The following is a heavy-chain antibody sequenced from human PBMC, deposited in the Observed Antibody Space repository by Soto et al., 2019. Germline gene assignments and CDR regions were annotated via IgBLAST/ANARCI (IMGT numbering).Heavy chain of an antibody. CDR2: IYYSGST. J-gene: IGHJ4*02. Sequence: SETLSRTCTGSCGPIRNSSYYWGWIRQPPGKGLEWIGSIYYSGSTYYNPSLKSRVTISVDTSKNQFSLKLSSVTAADTAVYYCARRGGVGATTYDYWGQG. D-gene: IGHD1-26*01. CDR1: CGPIRNSSYY. V-gene: IGHV4-39*01. CDR3: ARRGGVGATTYDY.